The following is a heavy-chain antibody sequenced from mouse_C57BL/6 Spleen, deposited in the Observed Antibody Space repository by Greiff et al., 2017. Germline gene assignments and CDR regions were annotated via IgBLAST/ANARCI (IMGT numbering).Heavy chain of an antibody. J-gene: IGHJ1*03. D-gene: IGHD2-5*01. CDR2: IYPSDSET. V-gene: IGHV1-61*01. CDR3: AKGYYSNYDWYFDV. CDR1: GYTFTSYW. Sequence: QVQLQQPGAELVRPGSSVKLSCKASGYTFTSYWMDWVKQRPGQGLEWIGNIYPSDSETHYTQKFKDKATLTVDKYSSTAYMQRSSLTSEDSAVYYCAKGYYSNYDWYFDVWGTGTTVTVSS.